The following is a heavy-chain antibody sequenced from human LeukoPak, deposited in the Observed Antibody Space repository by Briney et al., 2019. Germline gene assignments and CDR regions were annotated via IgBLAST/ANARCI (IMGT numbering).Heavy chain of an antibody. CDR3: ARSPRIAAAYLSRNRFDP. D-gene: IGHD6-13*01. CDR2: IYYSGSA. J-gene: IGHJ5*02. CDR1: GGSINSYY. Sequence: SETLSLTCTVSGGSINSYYWSWIRQPPGKGLEWIGYIYYSGSANYNSSLKSRVTISVDTSKNQFSLKLSSVTAADTAVYYCARSPRIAAAYLSRNRFDPWGQGTLVTVSS. V-gene: IGHV4-59*12.